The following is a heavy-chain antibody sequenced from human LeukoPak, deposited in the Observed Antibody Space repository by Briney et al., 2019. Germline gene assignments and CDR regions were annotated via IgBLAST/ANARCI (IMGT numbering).Heavy chain of an antibody. J-gene: IGHJ3*02. D-gene: IGHD3-22*01. CDR1: GYNFIGYY. CDR3: ATTSMIVPTDAAFDI. CDR2: INPHNGGT. Sequence: ASVKVSCKASGYNFIGYYMHWVRQAPGQGLEWMGWINPHNGGTNYAQKFQGRVTMTRDTSINTAYMELSRLRSDDTAVYYCATTSMIVPTDAAFDIWGQGTMVTVSS. V-gene: IGHV1-2*02.